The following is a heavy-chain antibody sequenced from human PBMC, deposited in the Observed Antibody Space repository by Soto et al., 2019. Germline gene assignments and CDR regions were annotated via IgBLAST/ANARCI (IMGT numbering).Heavy chain of an antibody. J-gene: IGHJ5*02. Sequence: QITLKESGPTLVKPTQTLTLTCTFSGFSLSTSGVGVGWIRQPPGKALEWLALIYWDDDKRYSPSLKSRLTITKDTSKNQVVLTMTNMDPVDTATYYCAHSSGTIFGVDPRQDVVWFDPWGQGTLVTVSS. V-gene: IGHV2-5*02. CDR1: GFSLSTSGVG. CDR2: IYWDDDK. D-gene: IGHD3-3*01. CDR3: AHSSGTIFGVDPRQDVVWFDP.